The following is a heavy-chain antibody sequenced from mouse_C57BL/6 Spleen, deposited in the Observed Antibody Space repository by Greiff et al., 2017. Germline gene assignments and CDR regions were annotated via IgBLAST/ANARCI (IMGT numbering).Heavy chain of an antibody. V-gene: IGHV1-82*01. D-gene: IGHD2-1*01. Sequence: QVQLQQSGPELVKPGASVKISCKASGYAFSSSWLNWVKQRPGMGLVRIGRIYPGDGDTNYNGKFKGKATLTADKSSSTAYMQLSSLTSEDSAVYYCARGIYYGPYAMDYWGQGTSVTVSS. CDR3: ARGIYYGPYAMDY. CDR1: GYAFSSSW. J-gene: IGHJ4*01. CDR2: IYPGDGDT.